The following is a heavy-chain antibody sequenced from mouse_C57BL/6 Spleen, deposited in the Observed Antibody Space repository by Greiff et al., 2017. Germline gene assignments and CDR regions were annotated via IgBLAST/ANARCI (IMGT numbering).Heavy chain of an antibody. D-gene: IGHD1-1*01. J-gene: IGHJ3*01. Sequence: DVKLQESGPGLVKPSQSLSLTCSVTGYSITSGYYWNWIRQFPGNKLEWMGYISYDGSNNYNPSLKNRISITRDTSKNQFFLKLNSVTTEDTATYYCAAPVVARGFAYWGQGTLVTVSA. CDR3: AAPVVARGFAY. CDR1: GYSITSGYY. V-gene: IGHV3-6*01. CDR2: ISYDGSN.